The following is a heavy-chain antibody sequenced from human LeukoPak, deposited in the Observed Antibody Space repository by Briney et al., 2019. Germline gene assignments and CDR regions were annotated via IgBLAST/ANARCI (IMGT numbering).Heavy chain of an antibody. J-gene: IGHJ4*02. CDR3: ARSWDARLNFDY. D-gene: IGHD1-26*01. CDR1: GFIVSSNY. Sequence: GGSLRLSCAASGFIVSSNYMNWVRQAPGKGLGWVSVIYSGGSTYYADSVKGRFTISRDNSKNTLYLQMNSLRAEDTAVYYCARSWDARLNFDYWGQGTLVTVSS. CDR2: IYSGGST. V-gene: IGHV3-66*02.